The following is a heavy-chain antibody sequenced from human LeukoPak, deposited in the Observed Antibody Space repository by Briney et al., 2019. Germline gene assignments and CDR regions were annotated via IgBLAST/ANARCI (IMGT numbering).Heavy chain of an antibody. CDR2: IIPIFGTA. D-gene: IGHD3-10*01. CDR3: ARAAELLWFGELAGHDAFDI. V-gene: IGHV1-69*13. CDR1: GGTFSSYA. Sequence: GASVNVSCKASGGTFSSYAISWVRQAPGQGLEWMGGIIPIFGTANYAQKFQGRVTITADESTSTAYMELSSLRSEDTAVYYCARAAELLWFGELAGHDAFDIWGQGTMVTVSS. J-gene: IGHJ3*02.